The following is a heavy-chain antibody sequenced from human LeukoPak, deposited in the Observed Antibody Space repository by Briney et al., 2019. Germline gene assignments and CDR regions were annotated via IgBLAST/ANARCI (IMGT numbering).Heavy chain of an antibody. J-gene: IGHJ4*02. CDR1: GGSISSYY. V-gene: IGHV4-59*01. Sequence: PSETLSLTCTVSGGSISSYYWSWIRQPPGKGLEWIGYIYYSGSTNYNPSLQSRVTISVDTSKNQFSLKLSSVTAADTAVYSCEREIRDYDIFPQAYYFDYWGQGTLVTVPS. D-gene: IGHD3-9*01. CDR3: EREIRDYDIFPQAYYFDY. CDR2: IYYSGST.